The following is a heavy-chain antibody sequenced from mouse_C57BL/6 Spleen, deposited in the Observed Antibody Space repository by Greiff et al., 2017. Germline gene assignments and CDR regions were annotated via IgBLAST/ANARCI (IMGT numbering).Heavy chain of an antibody. CDR3: ARDGNFDY. J-gene: IGHJ2*01. Sequence: VQLKESGPELVKPGASVKISCKASGYSFTGYYMNWVKQSPEKSLEWIGGINPSTGGTTYNQKFKAKATLTVDKSSSTAYMQLKSLTSEDSAVYYCARDGNFDYWGQDTTLTVSS. CDR2: INPSTGGT. CDR1: GYSFTGYY. V-gene: IGHV1-42*01. D-gene: IGHD2-1*01.